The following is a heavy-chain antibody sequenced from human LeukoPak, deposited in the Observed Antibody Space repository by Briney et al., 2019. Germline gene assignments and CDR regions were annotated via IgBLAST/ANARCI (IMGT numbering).Heavy chain of an antibody. J-gene: IGHJ4*02. Sequence: PSQTLSLTCSVSGGSISSGDYYWSWIRQHPGMCLEWIGYMSYSGKTYYNPSLKSRVTISVDTSDRHFSLNLSSVTAADTAVYYCATTITAAAAFDYWGQGSLVTVSS. V-gene: IGHV4-31*03. CDR3: ATTITAAAAFDY. CDR1: GGSISSGDYY. D-gene: IGHD6-13*01. CDR2: MSYSGKT.